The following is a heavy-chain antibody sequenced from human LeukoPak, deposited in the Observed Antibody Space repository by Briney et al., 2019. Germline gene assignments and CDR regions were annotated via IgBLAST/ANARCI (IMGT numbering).Heavy chain of an antibody. CDR2: ISSSSSYI. D-gene: IGHD2-2*01. J-gene: IGHJ4*02. CDR3: ARPRGCGSARCNNFDS. V-gene: IGHV3-21*01. Sequence: GGSLRLSCAASGFTFSSYSMNWVRQAPGKGLEWVSSISSSSSYIYYADSVKGRFIISRDSARNSLYLQMNNLRAEDTAVYYCARPRGCGSARCNNFDSWGQGTLVTVSS. CDR1: GFTFSSYS.